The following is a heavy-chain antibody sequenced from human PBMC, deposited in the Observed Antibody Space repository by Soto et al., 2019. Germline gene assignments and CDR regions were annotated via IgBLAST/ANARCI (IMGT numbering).Heavy chain of an antibody. CDR1: GGSISSSPYA. CDR3: ARHVHNQGYEYYFDS. D-gene: IGHD3-3*01. CDR2: IDYSGTI. Sequence: QLQLQESGPGLVKPSETLSITCNASGGSISSSPYAWGWIRQSPGKVLEWIGTIDYSGTIAYNPSLKSRITISVDTSQNQISLRLSAMTAADTAVYYCARHVHNQGYEYYFDSWGQGTLVTVSS. V-gene: IGHV4-39*01. J-gene: IGHJ4*02.